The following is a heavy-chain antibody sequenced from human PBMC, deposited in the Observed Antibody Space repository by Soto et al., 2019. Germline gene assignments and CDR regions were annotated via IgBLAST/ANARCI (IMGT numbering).Heavy chain of an antibody. J-gene: IGHJ4*02. CDR2: IKSKTNGGAI. Sequence: GWSLRLSCVASGFTFSNAWMNWVRQAPGKGLEWVGRIKSKTNGGAIHYAAPVKGRFTISRDDSKSTLYLQMNSLKAEDTAVYFCTTNPMVPFWGQGTLVTVSS. CDR3: TTNPMVPF. D-gene: IGHD3-10*01. CDR1: GFTFSNAW. V-gene: IGHV3-15*07.